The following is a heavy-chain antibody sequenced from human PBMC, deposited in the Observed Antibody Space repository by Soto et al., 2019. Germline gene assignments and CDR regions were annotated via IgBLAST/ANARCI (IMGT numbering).Heavy chain of an antibody. CDR2: ISGSGGST. D-gene: IGHD2-2*01. CDR1: GFTFSSYA. J-gene: IGHJ6*03. CDR3: ANRPTPIVVPAAIRYYYMDV. V-gene: IGHV3-23*01. Sequence: GGSLRLSCAASGFTFSSYAMSWVRQAPGKGLEWVSAISGSGGSTYYADSVKGRFTISRDNSKNTLYLQMNSLRAGDTAVYYCANRPTPIVVPAAIRYYYMDVWGKGTTVTVSS.